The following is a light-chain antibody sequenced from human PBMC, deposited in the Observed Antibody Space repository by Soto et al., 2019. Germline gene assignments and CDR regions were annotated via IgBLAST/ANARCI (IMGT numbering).Light chain of an antibody. J-gene: IGLJ1*01. Sequence: QSVLAQPASVSGSPVQSMAISFTGTSSDVGGYNSVSWYQQHPGKAPKLMIYDVTNRPSGVSNRFSGSKSGNTDSLTISGLQAEDEADYYCSSYASGGTYVFGTGTKVTV. CDR2: DVT. V-gene: IGLV2-14*01. CDR3: SSYASGGTYV. CDR1: SSDVGGYNS.